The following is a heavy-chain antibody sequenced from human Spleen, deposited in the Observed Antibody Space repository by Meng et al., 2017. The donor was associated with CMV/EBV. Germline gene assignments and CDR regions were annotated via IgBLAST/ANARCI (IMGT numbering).Heavy chain of an antibody. Sequence: SFSGYYWNWIRQPPGKGLEWIGEINHSGSTNYNPSLKSRVTISVDTSKNQFSLKLSFVTAADTAVYYCARGRNYYDSSDSYYYFDYWGRGTLVTVSS. CDR3: ARGRNYYDSSDSYYYFDY. V-gene: IGHV4-34*01. D-gene: IGHD3-22*01. CDR1: SFSGYY. J-gene: IGHJ4*02. CDR2: INHSGST.